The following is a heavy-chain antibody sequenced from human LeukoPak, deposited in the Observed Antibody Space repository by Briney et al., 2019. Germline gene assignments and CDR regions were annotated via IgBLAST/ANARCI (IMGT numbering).Heavy chain of an antibody. D-gene: IGHD2-15*01. Sequence: PGWSLRLSCAASGFTFSSYWMSWVRQAPGKGLEWVANIKQDGGEKYYVDSVKGRFTISRDNAKNSLYLQMNSLRAEDTAVYYCARDESPYCSGGSCTRFDSWGQGTLVTVSS. CDR1: GFTFSSYW. J-gene: IGHJ4*02. CDR2: IKQDGGEK. CDR3: ARDESPYCSGGSCTRFDS. V-gene: IGHV3-7*05.